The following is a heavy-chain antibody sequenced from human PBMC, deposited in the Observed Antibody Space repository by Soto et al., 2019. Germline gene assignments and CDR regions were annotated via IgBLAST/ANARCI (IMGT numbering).Heavy chain of an antibody. CDR1: GFTFSSYG. D-gene: IGHD2-21*02. Sequence: QVQLVESGGGVVQPGRSLRLSCAASGFTFSSYGIHWVRQAPGKGLEWVAVISYNGGNKYYADSVKGRFTISRDNSKNTVYVQMNSLRAEDTAVYYCAKPSCGGYCYGDHDAFDIWGQGTMVTVSS. CDR3: AKPSCGGYCYGDHDAFDI. CDR2: ISYNGGNK. V-gene: IGHV3-30*18. J-gene: IGHJ3*02.